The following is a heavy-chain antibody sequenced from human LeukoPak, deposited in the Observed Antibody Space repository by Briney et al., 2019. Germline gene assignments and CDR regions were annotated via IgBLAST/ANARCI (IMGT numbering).Heavy chain of an antibody. V-gene: IGHV1-2*06. CDR2: IDPNSGGT. D-gene: IGHD2-21*01. Sequence: ASVKVSCKASGYTFTGYYMHWVRQAPGQGLEWMGRIDPNSGGTNYAQKFQGRVTMTRDTSISTAYMELSRLRSDDTAVYYCANVAAAKFYYFDYWGQGTLVTVSS. CDR3: ANVAAAKFYYFDY. J-gene: IGHJ4*02. CDR1: GYTFTGYY.